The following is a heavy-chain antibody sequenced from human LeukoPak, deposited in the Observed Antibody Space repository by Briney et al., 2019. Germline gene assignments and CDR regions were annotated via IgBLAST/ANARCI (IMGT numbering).Heavy chain of an antibody. J-gene: IGHJ5*02. CDR1: GFTFSTYA. V-gene: IGHV3-21*01. CDR2: ISSTSNYI. Sequence: PGGSLRLSCAASGFTFSTYAISWVRQAPRKGLEWVSCISSTSNYIFYADSVRGRFTISRDNAKNSLYLQMDSLRAEDTAVYYCARVLSGSWDWFDPWGQGTLVTVSS. CDR3: ARVLSGSWDWFDP. D-gene: IGHD3-22*01.